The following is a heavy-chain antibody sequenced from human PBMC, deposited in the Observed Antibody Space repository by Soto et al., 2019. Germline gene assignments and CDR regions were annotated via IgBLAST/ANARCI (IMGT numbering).Heavy chain of an antibody. Sequence: GESLKFSCKGSGYTFTNYWIGWVRQMPGKGLEWMGIIYPGDSDTKYNPSFQGQVTISADKSITTTYLQWSSLKASGTAIYYCAASIFYYGMDVWGQGTTVTVSS. CDR3: AASIFYYGMDV. V-gene: IGHV5-51*01. J-gene: IGHJ6*02. CDR2: IYPGDSDT. CDR1: GYTFTNYW.